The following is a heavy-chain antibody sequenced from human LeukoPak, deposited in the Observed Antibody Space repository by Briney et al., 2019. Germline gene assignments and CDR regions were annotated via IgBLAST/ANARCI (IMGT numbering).Heavy chain of an antibody. CDR1: GYTFTNYP. J-gene: IGHJ4*02. V-gene: IGHV1-3*03. D-gene: IGHD4-17*01. CDR2: INTGNGNT. Sequence: ASVKVSCKASGYTFTNYPIHWVRQAPGQSLEWMGWINTGNGNTKYSQEFEVRVTITRDTSASTVYMELSSLRSDDMALYYCARDLGHGATVPNDWGQGTLVTVSS. CDR3: ARDLGHGATVPND.